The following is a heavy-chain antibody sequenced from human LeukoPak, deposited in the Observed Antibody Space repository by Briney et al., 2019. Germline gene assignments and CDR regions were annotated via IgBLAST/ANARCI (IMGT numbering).Heavy chain of an antibody. D-gene: IGHD2-8*02. CDR1: GFTFSSYG. Sequence: GRSLRLSCAASGFTFSSYGMHWVRQAPGKGLEWVAVISYDGSNKYYADSVKGRFTISRDNSKNTLYLQMNSLRAEDTAVYYCAKIVVVYAPQGGENHDAFDIWGQGTMVTVSS. CDR3: AKIVVVYAPQGGENHDAFDI. J-gene: IGHJ3*02. CDR2: ISYDGSNK. V-gene: IGHV3-30*18.